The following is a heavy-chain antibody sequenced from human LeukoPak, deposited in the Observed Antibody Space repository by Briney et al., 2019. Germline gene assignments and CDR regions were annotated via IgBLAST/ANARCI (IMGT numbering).Heavy chain of an antibody. CDR1: GFTFSDSY. Sequence: GGSLRLSCTASGFTFSDSYMTWIRQAPGKGLEWVSYISSSGSTIYYADSVKGRFTISRDNAKNSLYLQMNSLRAEDTAVYYCAELGITMIGGVWGKGTTVTISS. V-gene: IGHV3-11*04. D-gene: IGHD3-10*02. CDR2: ISSSGSTI. J-gene: IGHJ6*04. CDR3: AELGITMIGGV.